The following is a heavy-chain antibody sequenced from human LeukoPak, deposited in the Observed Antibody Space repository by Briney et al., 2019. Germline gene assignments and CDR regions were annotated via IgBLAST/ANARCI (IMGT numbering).Heavy chain of an antibody. J-gene: IGHJ4*02. D-gene: IGHD5-24*01. CDR1: GFTFSSYS. CDR2: IKQDGSKK. Sequence: GGSLRLSCTASGFTFSSYSMNWVRQAPGKGLEWVANIKQDGSKKSYVDSVKGRFTISRDNAKNSLYLQMNSLRAEDTAIYYCTRVGYIDEGIDYWGQGTLVTVSS. CDR3: TRVGYIDEGIDY. V-gene: IGHV3-7*04.